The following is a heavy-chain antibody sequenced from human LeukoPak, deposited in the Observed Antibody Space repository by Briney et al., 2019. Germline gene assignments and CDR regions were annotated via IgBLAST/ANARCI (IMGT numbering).Heavy chain of an antibody. CDR3: ARDDVTTNGGVIADSRLFDI. V-gene: IGHV3-21*01. J-gene: IGHJ3*02. CDR2: ISGGSTYI. CDR1: GFIFTNYN. D-gene: IGHD2-8*02. Sequence: GGSLRLSCAASGFIFTNYNINWVRQAPGKGLEWVSSISGGSTYIYYADSVRGRFTISRDNAKNSVYLQMNSLRGEDTAVYYCARDDVTTNGGVIADSRLFDIWGQGTMVTVSS.